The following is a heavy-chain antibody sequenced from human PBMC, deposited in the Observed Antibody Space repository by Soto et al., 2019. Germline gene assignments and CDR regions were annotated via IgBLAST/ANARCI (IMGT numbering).Heavy chain of an antibody. CDR1: GGSFSGYY. Sequence: SETLSLTCAVYGGSFSGYYWSWIRQPPGKGLEWIGEINHSGSTNYNPSLKSRVTISVDTSKNQFSLTLSSVTAADTAVYYCARGLSLKPLHYLGQGNLVTGS. CDR3: ARGLSLKPLHY. CDR2: INHSGST. J-gene: IGHJ4*02. V-gene: IGHV4-34*01.